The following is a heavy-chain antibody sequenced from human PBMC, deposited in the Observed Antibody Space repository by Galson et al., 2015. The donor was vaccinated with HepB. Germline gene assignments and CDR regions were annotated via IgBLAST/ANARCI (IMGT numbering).Heavy chain of an antibody. CDR3: SRRGNGFNLPDFDY. Sequence: IYNRGRTYYNPSLKSRITMWVDTSTNQFSLKLTSVTAADTAVYFCSRRGNGFNLPDFDYWGQGSLVTVSS. D-gene: IGHD5-24*01. J-gene: IGHJ4*02. CDR2: IYNRGRT. V-gene: IGHV4-39*01.